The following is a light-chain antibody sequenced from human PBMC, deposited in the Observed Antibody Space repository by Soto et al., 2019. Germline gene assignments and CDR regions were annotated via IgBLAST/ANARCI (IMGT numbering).Light chain of an antibody. J-gene: IGLJ1*01. Sequence: QSALTQPASMSGSPGQSITISCTGTSSDVGGYNYASWYQQHPGKAPKLMIYEVSNRPSGVSNRFSGSKSGNTASLTISGLQAEDEADYYCSSYTSSSTLVFGTGTKVTVL. CDR1: SSDVGGYNY. CDR2: EVS. CDR3: SSYTSSSTLV. V-gene: IGLV2-14*01.